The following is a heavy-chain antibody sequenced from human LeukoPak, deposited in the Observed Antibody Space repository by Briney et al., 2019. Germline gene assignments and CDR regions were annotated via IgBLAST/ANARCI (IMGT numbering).Heavy chain of an antibody. CDR3: ARRSAAKDAFDI. J-gene: IGHJ3*02. D-gene: IGHD6-25*01. CDR1: GFTFSSYW. V-gene: IGHV3-74*01. CDR2: INSGGGST. Sequence: TGGSLRLSCAASGFTFSSYWMHWVRQAPGKGLVWVSRINSGGGSTSYTDSVKGRFTISRDNAKNTLYLQMNSLRAEDTAVYYCARRSAAKDAFDIWGQGTKVTVSS.